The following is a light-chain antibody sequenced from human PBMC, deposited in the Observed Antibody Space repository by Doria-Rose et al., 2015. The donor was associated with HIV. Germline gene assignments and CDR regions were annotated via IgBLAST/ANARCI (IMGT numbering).Light chain of an antibody. Sequence: TQSPGTLSLSPGDRATLSCRASPSVSANYLAWYQQRPGQSPRLLIYGASSRATDIPDRFSGSGSGTDFTLTISRFEPEDFAVYYCHQYASSRTFGQGTKVETK. CDR1: PSVSANY. CDR2: GAS. J-gene: IGKJ1*01. V-gene: IGKV3-20*01. CDR3: HQYASSRT.